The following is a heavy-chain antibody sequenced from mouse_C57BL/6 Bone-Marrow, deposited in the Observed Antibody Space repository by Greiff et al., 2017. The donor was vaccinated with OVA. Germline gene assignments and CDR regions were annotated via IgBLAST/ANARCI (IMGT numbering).Heavy chain of an antibody. Sequence: EVQLQQSGPVLVKPGASVKMSCKASGYTFTDYYMNWVKQSHGKSLEWIGVIRPYNGGTSYNQKFKGKATLTVDKSSSTAYMELNSLTSEDSAVYYCASPLLPFAYWGQGTLVTVSA. D-gene: IGHD1-1*01. V-gene: IGHV1-19*01. CDR3: ASPLLPFAY. J-gene: IGHJ3*01. CDR1: GYTFTDYY. CDR2: IRPYNGGT.